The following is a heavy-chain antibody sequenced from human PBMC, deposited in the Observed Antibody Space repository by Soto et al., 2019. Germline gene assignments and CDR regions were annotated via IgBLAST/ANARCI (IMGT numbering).Heavy chain of an antibody. Sequence: QLQLQESGPGLVKPSETLSLTCTVSGGSISSSSYYWGWIRQPPGKGLEWIGSIYYSGSTYYNPSLKSRVTISVDTSKNQFSLKLSSVTAADTAVYYCARHPAIPGGRFLEWSIYYMDVWGKGTTVTVSS. D-gene: IGHD3-3*01. CDR3: ARHPAIPGGRFLEWSIYYMDV. V-gene: IGHV4-39*01. CDR1: GGSISSSSYY. J-gene: IGHJ6*03. CDR2: IYYSGST.